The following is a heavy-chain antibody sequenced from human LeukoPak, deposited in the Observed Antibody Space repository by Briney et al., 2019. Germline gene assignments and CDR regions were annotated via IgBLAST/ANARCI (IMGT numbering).Heavy chain of an antibody. CDR2: MSHDGTNK. J-gene: IGHJ4*02. CDR3: ARHRGPSLHSSGYFDY. CDR1: GFPFSGYA. V-gene: IGHV3-30-3*01. D-gene: IGHD3-22*01. Sequence: GGSLRLSCAASGFPFSGYAMHWVRHAPGKGLEWVAVMSHDGTNKYYADSVKGRFTISRDNSKNTLYLQMDSLRTEDTAVHYCARHRGPSLHSSGYFDYWGQGTLVTVSS.